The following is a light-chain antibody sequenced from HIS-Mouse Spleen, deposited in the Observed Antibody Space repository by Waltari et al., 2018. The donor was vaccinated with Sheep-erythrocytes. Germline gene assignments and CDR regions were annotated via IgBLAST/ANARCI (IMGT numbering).Light chain of an antibody. CDR1: ALPNKY. Sequence: SYEPTQPPSVSVSPGQTARITCSGDALPNKYAYWYQQKPGQAPVLVIYKDSERPSGIPERFSGSSSGTTVTLTISGVQAEDEADYYCQSADSSGTYWVFGGGNKLTVL. CDR3: QSADSSGTYWV. V-gene: IGLV3-25*03. CDR2: KDS. J-gene: IGLJ3*02.